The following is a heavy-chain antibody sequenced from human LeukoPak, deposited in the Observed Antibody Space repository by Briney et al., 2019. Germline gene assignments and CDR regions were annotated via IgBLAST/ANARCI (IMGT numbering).Heavy chain of an antibody. D-gene: IGHD3-3*01. V-gene: IGHV1-2*02. J-gene: IGHJ4*02. CDR3: ARDDITIFGVVSFDY. CDR1: GYTFTGYY. CDR2: INPNSGGT. Sequence: ASVKVSCKASGYTFTGYYMHWVRQAPGQGLERMGWINPNSGGTNYAQKFQGRVTMTRDTSISTAYMELSRLRSDDTAVYYCARDDITIFGVVSFDYWGQGTLVTVSS.